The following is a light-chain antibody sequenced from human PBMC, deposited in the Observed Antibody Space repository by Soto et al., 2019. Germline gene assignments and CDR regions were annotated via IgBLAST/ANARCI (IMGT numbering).Light chain of an antibody. Sequence: EIVLTQSPGTLSLSPGERATLSCRASQSVSSSYLAWYHQKPGQAPRLLIYGASSRATGIPDRFSGSGSGKHFPLAISRLEPEDLAVYLCQQYGSSPTTFGQGTKVQIK. CDR3: QQYGSSPTT. J-gene: IGKJ1*01. CDR1: QSVSSSY. CDR2: GAS. V-gene: IGKV3-20*01.